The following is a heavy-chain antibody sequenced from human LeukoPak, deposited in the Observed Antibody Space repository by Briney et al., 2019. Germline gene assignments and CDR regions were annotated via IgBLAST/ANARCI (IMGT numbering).Heavy chain of an antibody. CDR2: IIPILGIA. CDR1: GGTFSSYA. J-gene: IGHJ6*02. V-gene: IGHV1-69*04. Sequence: ASVKVSCKASGGTFSSYAISWVRQAPGQGLEWMGRIIPILGIANYAQKFQGRVTITADKSTSTAYMELSSLRSEDTAMYYCARAAVLYGSGSYYGYYGMDVWGQGTTVTVSS. D-gene: IGHD3-10*01. CDR3: ARAAVLYGSGSYYGYYGMDV.